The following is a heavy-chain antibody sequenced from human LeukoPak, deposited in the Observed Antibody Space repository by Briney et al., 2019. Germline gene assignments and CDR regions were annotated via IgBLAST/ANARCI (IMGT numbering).Heavy chain of an antibody. Sequence: ASVKVSCKASGYTFTSYDINWVRQATGQGLEWMGWMNPNSGNTGYAQKFQGRVTMTRNTSISTAYMELSSLRSEDTAVYYCARDEVVTGDYYYYMDVWGKGTTVTVSS. V-gene: IGHV1-8*01. CDR1: GYTFTSYD. D-gene: IGHD4-23*01. CDR2: MNPNSGNT. CDR3: ARDEVVTGDYYYYMDV. J-gene: IGHJ6*03.